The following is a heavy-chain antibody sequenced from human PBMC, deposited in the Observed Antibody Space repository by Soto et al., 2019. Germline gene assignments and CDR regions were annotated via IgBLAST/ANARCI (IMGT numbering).Heavy chain of an antibody. D-gene: IGHD4-4*01. V-gene: IGHV3-11*01. CDR1: GFDSSDYS. CDR2: ISQSGSTT. Sequence: GGSLRLSCAASGFDSSDYSMTWIRQAPGKGLEWVSYISQSGSTTYYADSVKGRFAVSRDDAKNSLYLQMNSLRVEDTAVYYCARVTRYTYSNYDSLDPWCPGTLVTVFS. CDR3: ARVTRYTYSNYDSLDP. J-gene: IGHJ5*02.